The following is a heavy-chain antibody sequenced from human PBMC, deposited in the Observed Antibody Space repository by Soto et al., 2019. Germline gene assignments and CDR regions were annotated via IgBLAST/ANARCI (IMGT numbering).Heavy chain of an antibody. Sequence: QLQLQESGSGLVKPSQTLSLTCAVSGGSISSGGYSWSWIRQPPGKGLEWIGYIYHSGSTYYNPSLKSRITISIDSSKNQLSLKLSSVTAADTAVYYCARGMTTVTTLDYWGQGTLVTVSS. J-gene: IGHJ4*02. CDR3: ARGMTTVTTLDY. CDR2: IYHSGST. D-gene: IGHD4-4*01. V-gene: IGHV4-30-2*01. CDR1: GGSISSGGYS.